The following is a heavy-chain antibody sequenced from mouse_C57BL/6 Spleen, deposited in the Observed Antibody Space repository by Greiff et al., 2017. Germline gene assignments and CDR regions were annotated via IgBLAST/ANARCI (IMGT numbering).Heavy chain of an antibody. J-gene: IGHJ2*01. CDR3: TRFRGDDSYYFDC. CDR2: IYPGNSDT. V-gene: IGHV1-5*01. D-gene: IGHD2-2*01. CDR1: GYTFTSYW. Sequence: VQLQQSGTVLARPGASVKMSCKTSGYTFTSYWMHWVKQRPGQGLEWIGAIYPGNSDTSYNQKFKGKAKLTADTSASTAYMGLSSLTNEDSAVYYCTRFRGDDSYYFDCWGQGTTLTVSS.